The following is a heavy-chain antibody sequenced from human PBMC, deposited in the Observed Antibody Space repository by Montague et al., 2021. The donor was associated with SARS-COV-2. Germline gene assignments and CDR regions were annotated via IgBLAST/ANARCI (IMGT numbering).Heavy chain of an antibody. V-gene: IGHV4-34*01. CDR1: GGSFSGYY. CDR3: ARVPDYYDSSGYYFDAFDI. J-gene: IGHJ3*02. Sequence: SETLSLTCAVYGGSFSGYYWSWIRQPPGKGLEWIGEINHSGRINYNPSLKSRVTLSVDTSKNQFSLKLSSVTAADTAVYYCARVPDYYDSSGYYFDAFDIWGQGTMVTVSS. D-gene: IGHD3-22*01. CDR2: INHSGRI.